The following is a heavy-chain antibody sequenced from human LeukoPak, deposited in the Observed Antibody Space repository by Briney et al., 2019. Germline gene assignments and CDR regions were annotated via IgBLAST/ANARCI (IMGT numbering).Heavy chain of an antibody. V-gene: IGHV4-34*01. CDR2: INHSGST. CDR3: ARGRTTVGYY. J-gene: IGHJ4*02. Sequence: QSSETLSLTCAVYGVSFSGYYWSWIRQPPGKGLEWIGEINHSGSTSYNPSLKSRVTISVDTSKNQFSLKLSSVTAADTAVYYCARGRTTVGYYWGQGTLVTVSS. CDR1: GVSFSGYY. D-gene: IGHD4-11*01.